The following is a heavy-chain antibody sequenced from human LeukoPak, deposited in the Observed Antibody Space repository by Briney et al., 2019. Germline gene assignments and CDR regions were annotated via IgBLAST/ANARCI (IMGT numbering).Heavy chain of an antibody. CDR2: ISSSSSYI. Sequence: NSGGSLRLSCAASGFTVSSNYMSWVRQAPGKGLEWVSSISSSSSYIYYADSVKGRFTISRDNSKNTLYLQMNSLRAEDTAVYYCATEAYSSGWYPSYHIDYWGQGTLVTVSS. J-gene: IGHJ4*02. V-gene: IGHV3-21*01. CDR1: GFTVSSNY. CDR3: ATEAYSSGWYPSYHIDY. D-gene: IGHD6-19*01.